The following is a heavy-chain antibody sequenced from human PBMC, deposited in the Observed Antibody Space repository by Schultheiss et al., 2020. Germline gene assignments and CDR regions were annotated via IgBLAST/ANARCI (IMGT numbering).Heavy chain of an antibody. CDR2: ISWNSGSI. D-gene: IGHD3-10*01. J-gene: IGHJ6*02. Sequence: GGSLRLSCAASGFTFDDYAMHWVRQAPGKGLEWVSGISWNSGSIGYADSVKGRFTISRDNAKNSLYLQMNSLRAEDTALYYCAKDISYGSGSYYIPPLYYYYGMDVWGQGTTVTGSS. CDR1: GFTFDDYA. CDR3: AKDISYGSGSYYIPPLYYYYGMDV. V-gene: IGHV3-9*01.